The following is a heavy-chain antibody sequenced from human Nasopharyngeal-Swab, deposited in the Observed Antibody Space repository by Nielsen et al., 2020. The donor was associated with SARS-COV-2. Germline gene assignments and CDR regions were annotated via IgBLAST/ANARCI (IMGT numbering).Heavy chain of an antibody. CDR3: ARDYCSSTSCYDY. CDR1: GFSLSDYW. J-gene: IGHJ4*02. Sequence: GESLKISCAASGFSLSDYWMSWVRQAPGKGPEWVANIKQDGTAEFYVDSVKGRFTISRDNAKNSLYLQMNSLRAEDTAVYYCARDYCSSTSCYDYWGQGTLVTVSS. V-gene: IGHV3-7*01. CDR2: IKQDGTAE. D-gene: IGHD2-2*01.